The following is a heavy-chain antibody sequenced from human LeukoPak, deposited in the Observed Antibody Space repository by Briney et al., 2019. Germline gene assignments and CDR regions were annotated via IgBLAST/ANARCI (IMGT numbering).Heavy chain of an antibody. J-gene: IGHJ4*02. Sequence: ASVKVSCKVSGYTLTELSMHWVRQAPGKGLEWMGGSDPEDGETIYAQKFQGRVTMTEDTSTDTAYMELSSLRSEDTAVCYCATSADYYDSSDYWGQGTLVTVSS. CDR1: GYTLTELS. D-gene: IGHD3-22*01. CDR2: SDPEDGET. CDR3: ATSADYYDSSDY. V-gene: IGHV1-24*01.